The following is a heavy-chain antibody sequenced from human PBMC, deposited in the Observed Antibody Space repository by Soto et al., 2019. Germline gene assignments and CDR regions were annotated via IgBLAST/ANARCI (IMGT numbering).Heavy chain of an antibody. CDR2: ISGSGRST. Sequence: EVQLLESGGGSVQPGGSLRLSCSASGFTFSNYAMSWVRQAPGKGLEWVASISGSGRSTNYADSVKGRFTISRDNSKTTLAVQMSSLRADDTAVYYCARDGGNICSGGSCYFQAPDYWGQGTLVTVSP. D-gene: IGHD2-15*01. V-gene: IGHV3-23*01. CDR3: ARDGGNICSGGSCYFQAPDY. CDR1: GFTFSNYA. J-gene: IGHJ4*02.